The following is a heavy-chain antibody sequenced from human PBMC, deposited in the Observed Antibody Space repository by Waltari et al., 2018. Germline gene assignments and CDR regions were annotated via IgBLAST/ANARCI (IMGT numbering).Heavy chain of an antibody. D-gene: IGHD3-10*01. CDR3: AREAPRSPAPR. V-gene: IGHV4-61*02. Sequence: QVQLQESGPGLVKPSQTLSLTCTVSGGSISSGSYYWSWIRQPAGKGLEWIGRIYTRGSPNYNPSLRSRVTISVDTSKNQFSLKLSSVTAADTAVYYCAREAPRSPAPRWGQGTLVTVSS. CDR2: IYTRGSP. J-gene: IGHJ4*02. CDR1: GGSISSGSYY.